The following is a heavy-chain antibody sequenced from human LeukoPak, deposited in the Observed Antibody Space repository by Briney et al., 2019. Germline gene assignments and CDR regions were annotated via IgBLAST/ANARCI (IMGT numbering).Heavy chain of an antibody. CDR2: IIPIFGTA. V-gene: IGHV1-69*13. CDR3: ARDLEYGGDSADFDY. D-gene: IGHD4-23*01. Sequence: SVKVSCKASGGTFSSYAISWVRQAPGQGLEWMGGIIPIFGTANYAQKFQGRVTITADESTSTAYMELSSLRSEDTAVYYCARDLEYGGDSADFDYWGQGTLVTVSS. CDR1: GGTFSSYA. J-gene: IGHJ4*02.